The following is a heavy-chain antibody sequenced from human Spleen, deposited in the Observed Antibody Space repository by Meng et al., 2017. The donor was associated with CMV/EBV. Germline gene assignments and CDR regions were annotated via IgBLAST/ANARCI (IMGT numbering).Heavy chain of an antibody. Sequence: GESLKISCAASGFTFSGYWMHWVRQAPGKGLVWVSRINGDGSITTYADSVKGRFTISRDNAKNTMYLEVTTLSAEDTAVYYCARGGLEYLLLLDVWGRGTTVTVSS. V-gene: IGHV3-74*01. CDR1: GFTFSGYW. J-gene: IGHJ6*02. CDR3: ARGGLEYLLLLDV. CDR2: INGDGSIT. D-gene: IGHD3-3*01.